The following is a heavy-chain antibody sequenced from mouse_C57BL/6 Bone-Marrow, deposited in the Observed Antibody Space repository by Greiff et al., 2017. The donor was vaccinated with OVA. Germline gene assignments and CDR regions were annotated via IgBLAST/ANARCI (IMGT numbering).Heavy chain of an antibody. J-gene: IGHJ4*01. CDR1: GYTFTSYW. D-gene: IGHD1-1*01. V-gene: IGHV1-52*01. CDR3: AREDYGSSTRAMDY. Sequence: QVQLQQPGAELVRPGSSVKLSCKASGYTFTSYWMHWVKQRPIQGLEWIGNIDPSDSETHYNQKFKDKATLTVDKSSSTAYMQLSSLTSEDSAVYYCAREDYGSSTRAMDYWGQGTSVTVSS. CDR2: IDPSDSET.